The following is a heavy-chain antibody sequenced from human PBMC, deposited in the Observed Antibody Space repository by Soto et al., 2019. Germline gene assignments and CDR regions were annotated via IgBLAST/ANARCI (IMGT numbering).Heavy chain of an antibody. V-gene: IGHV1-8*01. D-gene: IGHD3-3*01. J-gene: IGHJ4*01. CDR2: MNPNSGNT. CDR3: SRDNPIYYNYWSGYLDY. CDR1: RYTYTIYH. Sequence: ATVRASCMARRYTYTIYHLIWVRQATGQGLEWMGWMNPNSGNTGYAQKFQGRVTMTRNTSISTAYMELSSLRSEDTAVYFCSRDNPIYYNYWSGYLDYWG.